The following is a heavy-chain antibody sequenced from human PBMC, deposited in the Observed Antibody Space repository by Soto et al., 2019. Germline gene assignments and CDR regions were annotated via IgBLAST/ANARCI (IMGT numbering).Heavy chain of an antibody. CDR2: IYYSGST. CDR1: GGSISSGGYY. J-gene: IGHJ5*02. CDR3: ARDLAVYYYDSSGPPGNWFDP. V-gene: IGHV4-31*03. D-gene: IGHD3-22*01. Sequence: SETLSLTCTVSGGSISSGGYYWSWIRQHPGKGLEWIGYIYYSGSTYYNPSLKSRVTISVDTSKNQFSLKLSSVTAADTAMYYCARDLAVYYYDSSGPPGNWFDPWGQGTLVTVSS.